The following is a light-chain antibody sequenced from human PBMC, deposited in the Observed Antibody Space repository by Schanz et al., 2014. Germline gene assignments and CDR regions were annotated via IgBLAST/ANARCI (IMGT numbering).Light chain of an antibody. V-gene: IGLV2-14*03. J-gene: IGLJ1*01. CDR2: DVS. CDR1: SSDVGGYNY. Sequence: QSVLTQPASVSGSPGQSITISCTGTSSDVGGYNYVSWYQQYPGKAPKLMIYDVSNRPSGVSNRFSGSKSGNTASLTISGLQAEDEADYYCSSYRRTATVAVFGIGTKLTVL. CDR3: SSYRRTATVAV.